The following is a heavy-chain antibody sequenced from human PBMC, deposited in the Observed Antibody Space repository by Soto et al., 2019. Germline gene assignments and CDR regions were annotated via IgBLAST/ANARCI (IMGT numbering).Heavy chain of an antibody. CDR1: GGTFSSYA. V-gene: IGHV1-69*13. J-gene: IGHJ5*02. CDR2: IIPIFGTA. D-gene: IGHD1-26*01. Sequence: SVKVSCKASGGTFSSYAVSWVRQAPGQGLEWMGGIIPIFGTANYAQKFQDRVTITADESTNTAYMELSSLRSEDRAVYYCGREGPNGYIPYYIETWGQGVPVTVSS. CDR3: GREGPNGYIPYYIET.